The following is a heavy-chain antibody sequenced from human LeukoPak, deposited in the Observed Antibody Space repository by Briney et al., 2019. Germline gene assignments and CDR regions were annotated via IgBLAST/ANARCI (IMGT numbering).Heavy chain of an antibody. CDR3: ARVALEQLGSFDY. Sequence: SETLSLTCTVSGGSISSGGYYWSWIRQHPGKGLEWIGYIYYSGSTYYNPSLKSRVTISVDTSKNQFSLKLSSVTAADTAVYYCARVALEQLGSFDYWSQGTLVTVSS. D-gene: IGHD6-13*01. V-gene: IGHV4-31*03. J-gene: IGHJ4*02. CDR2: IYYSGST. CDR1: GGSISSGGYY.